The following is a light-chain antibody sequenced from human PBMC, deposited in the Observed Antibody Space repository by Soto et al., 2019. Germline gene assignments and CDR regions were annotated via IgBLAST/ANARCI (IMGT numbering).Light chain of an antibody. CDR3: QQYNSCPWT. V-gene: IGKV1-5*01. J-gene: IGKJ1*01. Sequence: DIQMTQSPSTLSASVGDRVTITCRASQSISSWLAWYQQKPGKAPKLLIYDASSLESGVPSMFSGSGSGTEFTLSISSLQPDDFATYYCQQYNSCPWTFGQGTKVEIK. CDR2: DAS. CDR1: QSISSW.